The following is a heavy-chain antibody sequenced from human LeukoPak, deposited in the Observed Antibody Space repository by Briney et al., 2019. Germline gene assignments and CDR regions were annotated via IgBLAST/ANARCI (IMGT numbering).Heavy chain of an antibody. CDR2: IYYSGST. CDR3: ARHGYDILTGSI. CDR1: GGSISSYY. Sequence: SETLSLTCTVSGGSISSYYWSWIRQPPGKGLEWIGYIYYSGSTNYNPSLKSRVTMSVDTSKNQFSLKLSSVTAADTAVHYCARHGYDILTGSIWGQGTMVTVSS. J-gene: IGHJ3*02. D-gene: IGHD3-9*01. V-gene: IGHV4-59*08.